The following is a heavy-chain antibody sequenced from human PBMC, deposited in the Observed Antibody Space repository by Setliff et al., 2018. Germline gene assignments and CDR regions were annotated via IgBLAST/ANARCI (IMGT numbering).Heavy chain of an antibody. CDR3: ARRATYYNFWSGYYDY. V-gene: IGHV4-39*07. CDR1: GGSISSSSYY. Sequence: NPSETLSLTCTVSGGSISSSSYYWGWIRQPPGKGLEWIGSIYYSGSTYYNPSLKSRVTISVDTSKNQFSLKLSSVTAADTAVYYRARRATYYNFWSGYYDYWGQGTLVTVSS. J-gene: IGHJ4*02. D-gene: IGHD3-3*01. CDR2: IYYSGST.